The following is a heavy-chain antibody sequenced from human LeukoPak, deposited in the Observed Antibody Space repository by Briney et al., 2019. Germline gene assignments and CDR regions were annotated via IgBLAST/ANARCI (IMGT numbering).Heavy chain of an antibody. CDR1: GFSFSNNA. J-gene: IGHJ5*01. CDR3: ARDLRIIPADFDC. Sequence: PGGSLRLSCAASGFSFSNNALSWVRQAPGKGLEWVSGISDSGGSTYYADSVKGRFTISRDNAKNSLYLQMNSLRAEDTAVYYCARDLRIIPADFDCWGQGTLLTVSS. CDR2: ISDSGGST. V-gene: IGHV3-23*01. D-gene: IGHD6-13*01.